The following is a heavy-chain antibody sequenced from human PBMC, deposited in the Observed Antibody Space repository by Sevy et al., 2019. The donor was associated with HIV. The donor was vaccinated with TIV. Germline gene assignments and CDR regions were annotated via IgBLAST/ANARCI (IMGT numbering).Heavy chain of an antibody. CDR1: GYIFTVYG. V-gene: IGHV1-18*01. CDR3: ARTVVVTPKGFDY. D-gene: IGHD2-21*02. J-gene: IGHJ4*02. Sequence: ASVKVSCKASGYIFTVYGISWVRQAPGLGLEWMGWISAYNGDTNYAQKLQVRVTMTTDTSTSTAYMELRSLRSDDTAVYYCARTVVVTPKGFDYWGQGTLVTVSS. CDR2: ISAYNGDT.